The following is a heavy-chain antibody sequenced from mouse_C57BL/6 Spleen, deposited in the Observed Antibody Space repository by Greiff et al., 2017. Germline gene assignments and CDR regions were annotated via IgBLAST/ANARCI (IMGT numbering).Heavy chain of an antibody. V-gene: IGHV5-6*01. Sequence: EVQVVESGGDLVKPGGSLKLSCAASGFTFSSYGMSWVRQTPDKRLEWVATISSGGSYTYYPDSVKGRFTISRDNAKNTLYLQMSSLKSEDTAMYYCARHGMTTVVDLRIFAYWGQGTLVTVSA. CDR2: ISSGGSYT. CDR1: GFTFSSYG. J-gene: IGHJ3*01. D-gene: IGHD1-1*01. CDR3: ARHGMTTVVDLRIFAY.